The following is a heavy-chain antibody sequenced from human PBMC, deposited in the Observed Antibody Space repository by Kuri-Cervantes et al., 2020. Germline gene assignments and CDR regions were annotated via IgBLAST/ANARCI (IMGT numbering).Heavy chain of an antibody. Sequence: ASVKVSCKASGFTFSSYYIHWVRQAPGQGLEWMGWINPNLGATNYAREFRGRVSMTRDTSITIAYMELSGLRSDDTAVYYCARKEWDYSDGSGYREAFDIWGQGTMVTVSS. CDR3: ARKEWDYSDGSGYREAFDI. V-gene: IGHV1-2*02. J-gene: IGHJ3*02. CDR1: GFTFSSYY. D-gene: IGHD3-22*01. CDR2: INPNLGAT.